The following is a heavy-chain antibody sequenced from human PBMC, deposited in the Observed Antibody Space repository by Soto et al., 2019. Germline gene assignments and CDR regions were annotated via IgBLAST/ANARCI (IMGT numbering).Heavy chain of an antibody. CDR2: IYYSGST. CDR1: GGSISSGGYY. CDR3: ARQVGNLYYDILSGKSYYQCGMHV. Sequence: SETLSLTCTVSGGSISSGGYYWSWIRQHPGKGLEWIGYIYYSGSTYYNPSLKSRVTISVDTSKNQFSLKLSSVTAADTAVYYCARQVGNLYYDILSGKSYYQCGMHVWCQAPTVTV. D-gene: IGHD3-9*01. J-gene: IGHJ6*02. V-gene: IGHV4-39*01.